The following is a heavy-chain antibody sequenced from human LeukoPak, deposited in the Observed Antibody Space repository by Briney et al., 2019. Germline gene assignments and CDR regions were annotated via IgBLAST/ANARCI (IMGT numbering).Heavy chain of an antibody. CDR2: IKSKTDGGTT. Sequence: GGSLRLSCVASGFTFRNYAMSWVRQAPGKGLEWVGRIKSKTDGGTTDYAAPVKGRFTISRDDSKNTLYLQMNSLKTEDTAVYYCTTGRTRAFGGVIVPFDYWGQGTLVTVSS. V-gene: IGHV3-15*01. CDR3: TTGRTRAFGGVIVPFDY. D-gene: IGHD3-16*02. CDR1: GFTFRNYA. J-gene: IGHJ4*02.